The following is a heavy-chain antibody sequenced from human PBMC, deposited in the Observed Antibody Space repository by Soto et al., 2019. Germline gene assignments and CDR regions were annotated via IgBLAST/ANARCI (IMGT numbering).Heavy chain of an antibody. V-gene: IGHV3-66*01. CDR1: GLTVSNNH. Sequence: PGGSLRLSCAASGLTVSNNHMSWVRQAPGKGLEWVSVTYSGGSTYYADSVKGRFTISRDNSKNTLDLQMNSLRDEDTAVYYCARVRYYDFWSGYYAPNWFDPWGQGTLVTVSS. D-gene: IGHD3-3*01. CDR3: ARVRYYDFWSGYYAPNWFDP. CDR2: TYSGGST. J-gene: IGHJ5*02.